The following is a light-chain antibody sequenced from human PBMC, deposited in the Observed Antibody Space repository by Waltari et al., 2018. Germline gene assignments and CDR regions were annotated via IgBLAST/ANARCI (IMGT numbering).Light chain of an antibody. J-gene: IGKJ4*01. CDR1: QSLLHSKGYNY. CDR2: LGS. V-gene: IGKV2-28*01. Sequence: DIVMTQSPLSLPVTPGKPASIACRSSQSLLHSKGYNYLDWYLQKPGQSPQLMIYLGSNRASGVPDRFSGSGSGTDFTLNISRVEAEDVGVYYCMQALQIPPTFGGGTKVEI. CDR3: MQALQIPPT.